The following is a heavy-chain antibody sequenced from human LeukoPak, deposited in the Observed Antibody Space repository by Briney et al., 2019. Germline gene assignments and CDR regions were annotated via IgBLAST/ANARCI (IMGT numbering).Heavy chain of an antibody. J-gene: IGHJ4*02. CDR1: RGSISSTDW. V-gene: IGHV4-4*02. Sequence: SGTLSLTCAVSRGSISSTDWWSWVRQPPGKGLEWIVEIYHSGSTNYHPSLNSRVTISVDKSKNQFSLKLSSVTAADTAVYYCARERAVAGNFDYWGQGTLVTVCS. D-gene: IGHD6-19*01. CDR2: IYHSGST. CDR3: ARERAVAGNFDY.